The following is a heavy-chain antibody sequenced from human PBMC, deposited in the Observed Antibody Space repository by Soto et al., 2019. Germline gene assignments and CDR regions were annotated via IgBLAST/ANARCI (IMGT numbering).Heavy chain of an antibody. V-gene: IGHV5-51*03. CDR3: ARRSKYYDILNGYPTYNCFDP. CDR1: GYSFTSYC. J-gene: IGHJ5*02. Sequence: EVQLVQSGAEVKKPGESLKISCKGSGYSFTSYCIGWVRQMPGKGLEWMGIIYPGDSDTRYSPSIQGQVTISADKSISTAYLPWSSLKASDTAMYYCARRSKYYDILNGYPTYNCFDPWGQGTLVTVSS. D-gene: IGHD3-9*01. CDR2: IYPGDSDT.